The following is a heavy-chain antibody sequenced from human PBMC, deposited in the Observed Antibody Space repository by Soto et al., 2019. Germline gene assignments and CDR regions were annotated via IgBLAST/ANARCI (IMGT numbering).Heavy chain of an antibody. J-gene: IGHJ4*02. V-gene: IGHV4-39*01. CDR3: ARGIQLWSEFDY. Sequence: PSETLSLTCTVSGGSISSSSYYWGWIRQPPGKGLEWIGSIYYSGSTYYNPSLKSRVTISVDTSKNQFSLKLSSVTAADTAVYYWARGIQLWSEFDYWGQGTLVTVSS. D-gene: IGHD5-18*01. CDR2: IYYSGST. CDR1: GGSISSSSYY.